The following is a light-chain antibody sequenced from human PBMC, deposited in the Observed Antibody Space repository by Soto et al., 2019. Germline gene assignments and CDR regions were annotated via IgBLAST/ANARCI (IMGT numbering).Light chain of an antibody. J-gene: IGKJ5*01. Sequence: IHGTQAPSSLSASLGDIVTITFRASQDISSYLAWYQQKPGKSPTLLIYAASTLQSGVPSRFSGSGFGTDFTLTISSLQAEDVATYYCKQYNSYLMTFGQGTRLDIK. CDR1: QDISSY. CDR3: KQYNSYLMT. V-gene: IGKV1-9*01. CDR2: AAS.